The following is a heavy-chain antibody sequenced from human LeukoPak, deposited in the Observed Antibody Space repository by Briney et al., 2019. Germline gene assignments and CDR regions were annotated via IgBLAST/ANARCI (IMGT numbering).Heavy chain of an antibody. J-gene: IGHJ5*02. Sequence: ASVKVSCKVSGYTLTELSMHWVRQAPGKGLEWMGGFDPEDGETIYAQKFQGRVTMTEDTSTDTAYMELSSLRSEDTAVYYCARASSIAALYNWFDPWGQGTLVTVSS. CDR1: GYTLTELS. CDR3: ARASSIAALYNWFDP. CDR2: FDPEDGET. D-gene: IGHD6-6*01. V-gene: IGHV1-24*01.